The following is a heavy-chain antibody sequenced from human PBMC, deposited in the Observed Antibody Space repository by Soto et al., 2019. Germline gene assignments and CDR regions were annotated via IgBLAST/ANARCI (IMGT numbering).Heavy chain of an antibody. Sequence: PSETLSLTCAVSGGSISSSNWWSWVRQPPGKGLEWIGEIYHSGSTNYNPSLKSRVTISVDKSKNQFSLKLSSVTAADTAVYYCARLYSSGWYYFDYWGQGTLVTVSS. CDR3: ARLYSSGWYYFDY. CDR1: GGSISSSNW. V-gene: IGHV4-4*02. CDR2: IYHSGST. J-gene: IGHJ4*02. D-gene: IGHD6-19*01.